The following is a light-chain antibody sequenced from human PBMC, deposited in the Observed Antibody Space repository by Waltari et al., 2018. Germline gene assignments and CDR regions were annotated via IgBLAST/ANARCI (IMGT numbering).Light chain of an antibody. V-gene: IGLV2-8*01. CDR3: SSYAGTNNLL. CDR1: GSDVGGYDY. CDR2: GVT. J-gene: IGLJ2*01. Sequence: QSALTQPPSASGSPGQSVTISCTGPGSDVGGYDYVSWYQHHPGKAPKLLIYGVTKRPSGGPDRLSGSKSGNTASLTISGLQTDDEAHYYCSSYAGTNNLLFGGGTKVTVL.